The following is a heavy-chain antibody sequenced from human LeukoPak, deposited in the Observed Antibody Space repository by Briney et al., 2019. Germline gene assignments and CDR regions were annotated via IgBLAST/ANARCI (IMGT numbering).Heavy chain of an antibody. CDR3: AELGITMIGGV. CDR1: GFIVSTNY. Sequence: GGSLRLSCAASGFIVSTNYMSWVRQAPGKGLEWVSYISSSGSTIYYADSVKGRFTISRDNAKNSLYLQMNSLRAEDTAVYYCAELGITMIGGVWGKGTTVTISS. V-gene: IGHV3-11*04. D-gene: IGHD3-10*02. J-gene: IGHJ6*04. CDR2: ISSSGSTI.